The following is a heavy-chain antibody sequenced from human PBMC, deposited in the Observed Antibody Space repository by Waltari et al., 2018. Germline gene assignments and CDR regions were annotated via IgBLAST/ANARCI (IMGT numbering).Heavy chain of an antibody. CDR3: ARGVAGTGDFQH. CDR1: GYTFPSYA. D-gene: IGHD6-19*01. J-gene: IGHJ1*01. V-gene: IGHV1-3*01. CDR2: INAGNDNT. Sequence: QVQLVQSGAEVKKPGASVKVSCKASGYTFPSYAMHWVRQAPGQRLEWMGWINAGNDNTKYSQKFQGRVTSTRDTSASTAYMELSSLRSEDTAVYYCARGVAGTGDFQHWGQGTLVTVSS.